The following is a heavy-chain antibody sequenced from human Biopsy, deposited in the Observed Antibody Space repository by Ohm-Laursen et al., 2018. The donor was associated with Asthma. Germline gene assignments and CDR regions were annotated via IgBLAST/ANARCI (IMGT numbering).Heavy chain of an antibody. CDR2: ISWNSRSI. J-gene: IGHJ4*02. Sequence: SLRLSCAASGLNFEDYVMHWVRQAPGKGLEWVSGISWNSRSIGYGDSVKGRFTISRDNTKNSLYLQMNSLSPDDTAVYYCARDVMEWYLPAFDFWGQGTLVTVSS. CDR3: ARDVMEWYLPAFDF. V-gene: IGHV3-9*01. CDR1: GLNFEDYV. D-gene: IGHD3-3*01.